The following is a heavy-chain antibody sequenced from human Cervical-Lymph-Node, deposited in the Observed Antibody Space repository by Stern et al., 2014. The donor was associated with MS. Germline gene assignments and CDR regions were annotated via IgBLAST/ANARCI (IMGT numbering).Heavy chain of an antibody. CDR1: GGSLNDHY. V-gene: IGHV4-4*07. CDR2: IFDSGST. Sequence: VQLVESGPRLVRPSETLSLTCSVSGGSLNDHYWSWIRQSPETGLQWIGRIFDSGSTNYNPSLEGRVAMSIDKSKNQFSLMLTSVTAADTAVYFCARAEYGGFISFDYWGQGALVTVSS. D-gene: IGHD5-12*01. CDR3: ARAEYGGFISFDY. J-gene: IGHJ4*02.